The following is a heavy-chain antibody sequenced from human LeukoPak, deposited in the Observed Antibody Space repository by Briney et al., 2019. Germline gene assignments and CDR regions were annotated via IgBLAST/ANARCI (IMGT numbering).Heavy chain of an antibody. V-gene: IGHV3-74*01. CDR3: ARDGYCSSGSCYGSYDY. CDR1: GFTFSSYW. Sequence: GGSLRLSCAASGFTFSSYWMHWVRQAPGKGLVWVSRINTDGSSTSYVDSVKGRFTISRDNAKNTLYLQMNSLRDEDTAVYYCARDGYCSSGSCYGSYDYWGQGTLVTVSS. CDR2: INTDGSST. J-gene: IGHJ4*02. D-gene: IGHD2-15*01.